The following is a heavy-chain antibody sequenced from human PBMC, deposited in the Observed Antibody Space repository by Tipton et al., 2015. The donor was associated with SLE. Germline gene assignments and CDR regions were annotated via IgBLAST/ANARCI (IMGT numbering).Heavy chain of an antibody. J-gene: IGHJ3*02. CDR3: ARGSSRWPVDAFDI. Sequence: GLVKPSQTLSLACTVSGASVSRGGYYWSWIRQLPGKGLEWIAYMSYSGNTHYNPSLKSRLSMSIDTSENQFSLNLSAVTAADTAVYFCARGSSRWPVDAFDIWGQGTMVTVSS. D-gene: IGHD6-13*01. CDR1: GASVSRGGYY. V-gene: IGHV4-31*03. CDR2: MSYSGNT.